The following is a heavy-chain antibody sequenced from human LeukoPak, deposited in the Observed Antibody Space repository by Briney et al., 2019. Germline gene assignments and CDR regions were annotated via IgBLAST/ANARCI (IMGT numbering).Heavy chain of an antibody. CDR3: ARDQGGYYYDSSGWFDP. V-gene: IGHV1-18*01. Sequence: ASVKVSCKASGYTFTSYGISWVRQAPGQGLEWMGWISAYNGNTNYAQKLQGRVTMTTDTSTSTAYMELRSLRSDDTAVYYCARDQGGYYYDSSGWFDPWGQGTLVTVSS. CDR1: GYTFTSYG. J-gene: IGHJ5*02. D-gene: IGHD3-22*01. CDR2: ISAYNGNT.